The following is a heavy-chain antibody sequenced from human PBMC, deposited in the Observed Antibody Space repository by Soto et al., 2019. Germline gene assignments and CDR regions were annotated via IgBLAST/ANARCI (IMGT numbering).Heavy chain of an antibody. D-gene: IGHD5-12*01. Sequence: SETLSLTCTVSGGSISTVDYWWSWIRQSPDMGLEWIGHIYDGGRTYNNPSLESRVTMSVDTSKSQLSLTLSSVSAADTAVYYCARRIVATETFDYWGQGTLVTVSS. V-gene: IGHV4-30-4*01. J-gene: IGHJ4*02. CDR2: IYDGGRT. CDR3: ARRIVATETFDY. CDR1: GGSISTVDYW.